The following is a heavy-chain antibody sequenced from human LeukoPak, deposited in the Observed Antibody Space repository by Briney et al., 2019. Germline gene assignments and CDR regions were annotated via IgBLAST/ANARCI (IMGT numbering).Heavy chain of an antibody. D-gene: IGHD1-7*01. Sequence: PGGSLRLSCAASGFTFSNYVMHWVRQAPGKGLEWVAAILYDGNDKYYAESVKGRFTTSRDNSRNTLYLQMNSLRAEDTALYFCARASGITETTLTDYWGRGTLVTVSS. V-gene: IGHV3-30-3*01. CDR3: ARASGITETTLTDY. CDR2: ILYDGNDK. J-gene: IGHJ4*02. CDR1: GFTFSNYV.